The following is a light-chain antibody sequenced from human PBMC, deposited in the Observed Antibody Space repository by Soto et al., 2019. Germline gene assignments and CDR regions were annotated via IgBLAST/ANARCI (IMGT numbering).Light chain of an antibody. CDR2: TAS. CDR3: QQYGGSPRT. CDR1: QSVRNND. Sequence: EIELTQSPGTLSLSPGEGATRACRASQSVRNNDLAWYQQKPDQAPRLLIYTASSRATGIPDRFSGGGSGTDFTLTISRLEPDDFAVYYCQQYGGSPRTFGQGTKLEIK. J-gene: IGKJ2*02. V-gene: IGKV3-20*01.